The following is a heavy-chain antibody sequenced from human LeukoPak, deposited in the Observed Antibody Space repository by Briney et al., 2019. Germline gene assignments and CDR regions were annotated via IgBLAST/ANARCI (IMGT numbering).Heavy chain of an antibody. CDR2: IRGSGGST. D-gene: IGHD3-16*01. CDR3: AKDRHVRRFDY. V-gene: IGHV3-23*01. Sequence: GGDLGLYFASSGFPYSRYAMIWVRQAPGKGLEAGSAIRGSGGSTYYADSVKGRFTISRDNSKNTLYLQMNSLRAEDTAVYYCAKDRHVRRFDYWGQGTLVTVSS. CDR1: GFPYSRYA. J-gene: IGHJ4*02.